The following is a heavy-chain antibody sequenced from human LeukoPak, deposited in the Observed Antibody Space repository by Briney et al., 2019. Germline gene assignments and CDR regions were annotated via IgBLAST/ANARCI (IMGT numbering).Heavy chain of an antibody. V-gene: IGHV4-30-4*01. CDR2: IYYSGTT. CDR3: AREVVVLTPGGFDI. J-gene: IGHJ3*02. D-gene: IGHD3-22*01. Sequence: SETLSLTCTVSGGSISGSDYYWSWIRQPPGKGLEWIGYIYYSGTTYYNPSLQSRVAILVDTSKNQFSLKLSSVTAADTAVYYCAREVVVLTPGGFDIWGQGTMVTVSS. CDR1: GGSISGSDYY.